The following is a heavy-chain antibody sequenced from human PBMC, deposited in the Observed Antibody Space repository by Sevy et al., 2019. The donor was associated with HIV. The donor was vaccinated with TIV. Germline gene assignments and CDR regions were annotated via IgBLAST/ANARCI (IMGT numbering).Heavy chain of an antibody. D-gene: IGHD6-13*01. Sequence: GGSLRLSCAASGFTFDDYTMHWVRQAPGKGLEWVSLISWDGGSTYYADSVKGRFTISRDNSKNSLYLQMNSLRTEDTALYYCAKQAAAGRFYFDYWGQRTLVTVSS. CDR1: GFTFDDYT. J-gene: IGHJ4*02. V-gene: IGHV3-43*01. CDR2: ISWDGGST. CDR3: AKQAAAGRFYFDY.